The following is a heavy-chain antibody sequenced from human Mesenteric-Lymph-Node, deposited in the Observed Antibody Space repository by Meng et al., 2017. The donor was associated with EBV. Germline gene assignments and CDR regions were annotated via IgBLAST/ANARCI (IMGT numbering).Heavy chain of an antibody. CDR2: MNPNSGNT. V-gene: IGHV1-8*01. D-gene: IGHD2-21*02. Sequence: QVELRQVGAEGKMPGASVKVSCKASGYTCTSYENNRVRQATGQGLEWMGWMNPNSGNTGYAQKFQGRVNMTRNTSISTAYMELSSLRSEDTAVYYCARGTAAIPGLFDPWGQGTLVTVSS. CDR3: ARGTAAIPGLFDP. CDR1: GYTCTSYE. J-gene: IGHJ5*02.